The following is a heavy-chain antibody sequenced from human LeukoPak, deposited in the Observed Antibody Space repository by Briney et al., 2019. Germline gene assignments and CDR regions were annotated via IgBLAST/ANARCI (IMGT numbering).Heavy chain of an antibody. V-gene: IGHV4-38-2*02. J-gene: IGHJ4*02. CDR3: ARDGTMVRGVLKY. CDR2: IYHSGST. CDR1: GYSISSGYY. D-gene: IGHD3-10*01. Sequence: SETLSLTCTVSGYSISSGYYWGWIRQPPGKGLEWIGSIYHSGSTYYNPSLKSRVTISVDTSKNQFSLKLSSVTAADTAVYYCARDGTMVRGVLKYWGQGTLVTVSS.